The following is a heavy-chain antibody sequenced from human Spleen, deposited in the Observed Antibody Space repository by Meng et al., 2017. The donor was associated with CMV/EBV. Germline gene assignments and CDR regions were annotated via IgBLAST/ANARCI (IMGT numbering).Heavy chain of an antibody. J-gene: IGHJ6*02. D-gene: IGHD5-18*01. CDR2: IRSKAYGGTT. Sequence: GESLKISCGASGYSFRSYGMHWVRQAPGKGLEWVGFIRSKAYGGTTEYAASVKGRFTISRDDSKSIAYLQMNSLKTEDTAVYYCTREGSTAMAYAYYGMDVWGQGTTVTVSS. CDR1: GYSFRSYG. CDR3: TREGSTAMAYAYYGMDV. V-gene: IGHV3-49*02.